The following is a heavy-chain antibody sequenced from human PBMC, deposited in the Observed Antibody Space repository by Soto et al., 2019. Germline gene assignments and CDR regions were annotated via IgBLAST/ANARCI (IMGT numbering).Heavy chain of an antibody. Sequence: HVQLQESGPGLVKPSQTLSLTCTVSGGSISSGGYDWSWIRQHPGKGLEWIGYIYYSGSTYYNPSLKSRVTISVDTSKNQFSLKLSSVTAADTAVYYCARGLHLGELSFNDAFDIWGQGTMVTVSS. J-gene: IGHJ3*02. D-gene: IGHD3-16*02. CDR3: ARGLHLGELSFNDAFDI. CDR1: GGSISSGGYD. V-gene: IGHV4-31*03. CDR2: IYYSGST.